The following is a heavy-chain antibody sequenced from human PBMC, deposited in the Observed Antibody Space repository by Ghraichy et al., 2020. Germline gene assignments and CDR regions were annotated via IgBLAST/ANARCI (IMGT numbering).Heavy chain of an antibody. J-gene: IGHJ4*02. CDR2: VSNTGTT. Sequence: SETLSLTCTVSGDSISSTAHYWGWIRQPPGKGLEWIATVSNTGTTYYNPSLKSRVTISVDTSKNQFSLKVKSMSAADTALYYCARLRGGDSRGYYYDFDTWGQGTLVTVSS. D-gene: IGHD3-22*01. V-gene: IGHV4-39*01. CDR1: GDSISSTAHY. CDR3: ARLRGGDSRGYYYDFDT.